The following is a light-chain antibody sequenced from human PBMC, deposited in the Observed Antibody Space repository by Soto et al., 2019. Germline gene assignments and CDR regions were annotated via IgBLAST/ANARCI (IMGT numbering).Light chain of an antibody. Sequence: VVTQSPDTLSLSQGETATLSCRASQRVSSSYLAWYQQKTGQAPRLLIYAASSRATGIPDRFSGSGSGTEFTLTIRRLEPEDFAVYYCQQYNISPLTFGGGTKVDIK. CDR2: AAS. CDR1: QRVSSSY. J-gene: IGKJ4*01. V-gene: IGKV3-20*01. CDR3: QQYNISPLT.